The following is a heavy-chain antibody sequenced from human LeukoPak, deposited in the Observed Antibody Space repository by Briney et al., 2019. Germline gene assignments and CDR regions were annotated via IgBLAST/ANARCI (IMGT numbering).Heavy chain of an antibody. CDR3: ARGTAGAARFPSYGMDV. D-gene: IGHD6-6*01. CDR2: INPNSGGT. V-gene: IGHV1-2*02. Sequence: GASVKVSCKASGYTFTGYYMHWVRQAPGQGLEWMGWINPNSGGTNYAQKFQGRVTMTRDTSISTAYMELSRLRSDDTAVYYCARGTAGAARFPSYGMDVWGQGTTVTVSS. CDR1: GYTFTGYY. J-gene: IGHJ6*02.